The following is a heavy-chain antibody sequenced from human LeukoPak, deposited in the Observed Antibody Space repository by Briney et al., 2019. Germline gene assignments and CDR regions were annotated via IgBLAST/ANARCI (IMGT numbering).Heavy chain of an antibody. J-gene: IGHJ4*02. V-gene: IGHV3-21*01. CDR1: GFTFSSYS. CDR2: ISSSSSYK. D-gene: IGHD6-13*01. CDR3: ARGKPKQSGSPDY. Sequence: GGSLRLSCAASGFTFSSYSMNWVRQALGKGLEWVSSISSSSSYKYYADSVKGRFTISRDNAENSLYLQMNSLRAEDTAVYYCARGKPKQSGSPDYWGQGTLVAVSS.